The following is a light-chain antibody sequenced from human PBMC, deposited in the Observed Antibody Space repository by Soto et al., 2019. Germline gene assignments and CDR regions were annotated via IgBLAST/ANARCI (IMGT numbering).Light chain of an antibody. Sequence: QSALTQPPSASGSPGQSVTISCTGTSSDVGGYNYVSWYQQYPGKAPKLMIYEVLKRPSGVPDRFSGSRSGNTASLTVSGLQAEDEADYYCSSYTRGSTLVVFGGGTKLTVL. CDR2: EVL. J-gene: IGLJ3*02. CDR3: SSYTRGSTLVV. V-gene: IGLV2-8*01. CDR1: SSDVGGYNY.